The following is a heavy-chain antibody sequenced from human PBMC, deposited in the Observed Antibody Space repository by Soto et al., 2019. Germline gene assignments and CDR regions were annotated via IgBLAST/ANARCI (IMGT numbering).Heavy chain of an antibody. J-gene: IGHJ4*02. CDR3: ARDPGTSRFSYFDY. D-gene: IGHD3-3*01. CDR2: SYYYSGST. Sequence: WTWIRQHPGKGLEWIGYSYYYSGSTHYNPSLKSRVSISVDTSKNQFSLKLRSVTAADTAVYYCARDPGTSRFSYFDYWVQGTLVTVSS. V-gene: IGHV4-31*02.